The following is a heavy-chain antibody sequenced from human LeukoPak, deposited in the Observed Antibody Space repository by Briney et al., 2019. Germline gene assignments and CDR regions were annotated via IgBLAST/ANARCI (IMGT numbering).Heavy chain of an antibody. V-gene: IGHV4-34*01. CDR2: INHSRSS. CDR1: GGSFSGYY. D-gene: IGHD3-10*01. J-gene: IGHJ4*02. CDR3: ARSYNRVVLLYY. Sequence: SETLSLTCAVYGGSFSGYYWTWIRQPPGKGLEWLGEINHSRSSNYNPSLKSRVTISVDTSKNQFSLKLTSVTAADTAVYYCARSYNRVVLLYYWGQGTLVTVSS.